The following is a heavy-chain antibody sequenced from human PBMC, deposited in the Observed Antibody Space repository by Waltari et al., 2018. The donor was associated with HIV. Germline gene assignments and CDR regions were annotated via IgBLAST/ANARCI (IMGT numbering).Heavy chain of an antibody. V-gene: IGHV4-59*01. CDR2: IYYSGNT. CDR1: GGSISSYY. Sequence: QVQLQESGPGLVKPSETLSLTCTVSGGSISSYYWSWIRQPPGKGLEWIGYIYYSGNTTYNPSLTSRVTISVDTSKNQFSLNLSSVTAADTAVYYCARAGYGYTLDYWGQGTLVTVSS. CDR3: ARAGYGYTLDY. D-gene: IGHD5-12*01. J-gene: IGHJ4*02.